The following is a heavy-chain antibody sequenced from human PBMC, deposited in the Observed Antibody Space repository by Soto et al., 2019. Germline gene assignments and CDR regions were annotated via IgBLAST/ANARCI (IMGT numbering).Heavy chain of an antibody. CDR1: GYTFTSYG. CDR2: ISGYNGNT. J-gene: IGHJ3*02. Sequence: QVQLVQSGAEVKKPGASVKVSCKASGYTFTSYGISWVRQAPGQGLEWMGWISGYNGNTNYAQWLQGRGAMTTDTSTSTAYMELRSLRSDDTAVYYCARVWLVDYAFDIWGQGTMVTVSS. V-gene: IGHV1-18*01. CDR3: ARVWLVDYAFDI. D-gene: IGHD6-19*01.